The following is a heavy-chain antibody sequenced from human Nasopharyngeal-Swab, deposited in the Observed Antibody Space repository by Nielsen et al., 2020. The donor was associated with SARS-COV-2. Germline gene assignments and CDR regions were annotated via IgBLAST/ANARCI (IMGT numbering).Heavy chain of an antibody. J-gene: IGHJ4*02. CDR3: ARDGCGDYGLDY. Sequence: WIRQPPGKGLEWIGSIYHSGSTYYNPSLKSRVTISVDTSKNQFSLKLSSVTAADTAVYYCARDGCGDYGLDYWGQGTLVTVSS. V-gene: IGHV4-38-2*02. CDR2: IYHSGST. D-gene: IGHD4-17*01.